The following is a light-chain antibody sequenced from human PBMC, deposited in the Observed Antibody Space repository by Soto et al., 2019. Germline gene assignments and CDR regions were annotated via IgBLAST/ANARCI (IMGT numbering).Light chain of an antibody. CDR2: DAS. CDR3: QQRRDWPLT. Sequence: EIVLTQSPDTLSLSPGERATLSCRASQSVSSYLAWYQQKPGQAPRLLIYDASSRATGLPARFSGSGSGTDFTLTITSLEPEDFAVYYCQQRRDWPLTFGGGTKVEAK. V-gene: IGKV3-11*01. J-gene: IGKJ4*01. CDR1: QSVSSY.